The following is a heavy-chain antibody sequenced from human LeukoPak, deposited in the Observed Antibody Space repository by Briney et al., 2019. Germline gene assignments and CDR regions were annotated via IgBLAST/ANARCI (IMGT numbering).Heavy chain of an antibody. CDR3: AKVGGHYYFDY. V-gene: IGHV3-9*03. CDR1: GFTFDDYA. CDR2: ISWNSGSI. Sequence: PGRSLRLSCAASGFTFDDYAMHWVRQAPGKGLEWVSGISWNSGSIGYADSVKGRFTISRDNAKNSLYLQMNSLRAEDMALYYCAKVGGHYYFDYWGQGTLVTVSS. D-gene: IGHD2-21*02. J-gene: IGHJ4*02.